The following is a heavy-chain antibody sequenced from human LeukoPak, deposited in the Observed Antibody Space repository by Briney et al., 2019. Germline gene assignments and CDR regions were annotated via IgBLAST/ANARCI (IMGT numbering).Heavy chain of an antibody. CDR2: ISSSSSYI. Sequence: GGSLRLSCAASGFTFSSYSMNWVRQAPGKGLEWVSSISSSSSYIYYADSVKGRFTISRDNAKNSLYLQMNSLRAEDTAVYYCAREKSGRQLVSGFDYWGQGTLVTVSS. CDR3: AREKSGRQLVSGFDY. D-gene: IGHD6-6*01. CDR1: GFTFSSYS. J-gene: IGHJ4*02. V-gene: IGHV3-21*01.